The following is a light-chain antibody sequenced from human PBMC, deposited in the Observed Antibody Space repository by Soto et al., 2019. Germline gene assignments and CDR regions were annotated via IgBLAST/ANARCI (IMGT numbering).Light chain of an antibody. V-gene: IGLV2-23*02. Sequence: QSALTQPASVSGSPGQSITISCSGNAVSYQLVSWYQQQPGKAPKLILYNVTRRPSGVSNRFSGFKSGTTASLKITGLQAEDEADYYCCSFVGVTNDVFGNGTNVTVL. CDR3: CSFVGVTNDV. CDR1: GNAVSYQL. CDR2: NVT. J-gene: IGLJ1*01.